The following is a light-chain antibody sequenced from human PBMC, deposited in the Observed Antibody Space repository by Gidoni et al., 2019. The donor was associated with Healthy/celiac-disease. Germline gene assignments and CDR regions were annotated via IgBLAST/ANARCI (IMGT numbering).Light chain of an antibody. CDR3: QQFGSSPFT. CDR1: QSVSSSY. CDR2: GVS. J-gene: IGKJ3*01. V-gene: IGKV3-20*01. Sequence: EIVCTQSPGTLSLYPGERATLSCRARQSVSSSYLDWYQHKPGQAPRLLIYGVSSRATGIPDRFSGSGSGTDFTLTISRLEPEDFAMYYCQQFGSSPFTFGPGTKVDIK.